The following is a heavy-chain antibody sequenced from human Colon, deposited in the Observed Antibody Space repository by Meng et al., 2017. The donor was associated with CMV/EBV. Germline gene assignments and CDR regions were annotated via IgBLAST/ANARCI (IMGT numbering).Heavy chain of an antibody. Sequence: VEYGGGLFQPGGSLTLSCAASGFTVNTYFISWVRPAPGKGLEWVSIIYPDGRPFYADSVQGRYTISTDNSKKTLYLQMNSLRAEDTATYYCAKDEVPNNIDYWCQGTLVTVSS. CDR1: GFTVNTYF. J-gene: IGHJ4*02. V-gene: IGHV3-53*01. CDR3: AKDEVPNNIDY. CDR2: IYPDGRP. D-gene: IGHD1/OR15-1a*01.